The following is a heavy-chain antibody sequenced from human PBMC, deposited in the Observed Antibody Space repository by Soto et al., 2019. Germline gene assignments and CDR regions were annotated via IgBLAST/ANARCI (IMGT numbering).Heavy chain of an antibody. CDR3: ATWHEREHAFDV. J-gene: IGHJ3*01. V-gene: IGHV3-53*01. CDR2: LYDVDGS. D-gene: IGHD1-1*01. Sequence: DVQLVESGGGLIQPVESLRLSGAAFGLTISGEKYVAWVRQAPGKGLEWVSALYDVDGSFYADSVTGRFTTSSDSSKTTVYLQMNDLRPDDTAVYYCATWHEREHAFDVWGQGTTVTISS. CDR1: GLTISGEKY.